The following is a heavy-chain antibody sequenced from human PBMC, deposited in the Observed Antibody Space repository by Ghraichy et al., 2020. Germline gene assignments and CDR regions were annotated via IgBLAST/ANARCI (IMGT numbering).Heavy chain of an antibody. CDR1: GFTFSGYW. J-gene: IGHJ6*02. CDR3: ARDIEYWSGYYHGMDV. CDR2: IITDGSTT. V-gene: IGHV3-74*01. D-gene: IGHD3-3*01. Sequence: LSLTCAASGFTFSGYWMHWVRQAPGKGLVWVSRIITDGSTTTYADSVKGRFTISRDNAKNTLYLQMNSLTAEDTAVYYCARDIEYWSGYYHGMDVWGQGTTVTVSS.